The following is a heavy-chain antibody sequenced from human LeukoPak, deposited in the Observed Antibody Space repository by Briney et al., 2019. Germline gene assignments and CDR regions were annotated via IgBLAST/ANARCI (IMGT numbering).Heavy chain of an antibody. D-gene: IGHD2-15*01. CDR3: AKDRGGGSQLGDAFDV. CDR1: GFTFDEHA. J-gene: IGHJ3*01. V-gene: IGHV3-9*01. Sequence: QPGRSLRLSCAASGFTFDEHAMHWVRQAPGKGLEWVSGISYSSETIGYVDSVKGRFTISRDNRKNSLYLQMNSLRPEDTALYYCAKDRGGGSQLGDAFDVWGQGTMVRVSS. CDR2: ISYSSETI.